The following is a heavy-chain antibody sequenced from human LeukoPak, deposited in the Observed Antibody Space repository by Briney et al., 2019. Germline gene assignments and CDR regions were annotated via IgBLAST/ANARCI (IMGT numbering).Heavy chain of an antibody. CDR1: GGSITSGSYY. CDR3: ATDSSGYYGADY. J-gene: IGHJ4*02. CDR2: IFYSGST. Sequence: SETLSLTCTVSGGSITSGSYYWGWIRQPPGKGLEWIGSIFYSGSTYSNPSLKSRVTIFVDTSKNQFSLRLSSVTAADTAAYYCATDSSGYYGADYWGQGTLVTVSS. D-gene: IGHD3-22*01. V-gene: IGHV4-39*02.